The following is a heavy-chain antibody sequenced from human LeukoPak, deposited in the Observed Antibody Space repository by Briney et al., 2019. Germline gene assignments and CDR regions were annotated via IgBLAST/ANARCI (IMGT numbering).Heavy chain of an antibody. Sequence: GGSLRLSCAASGFTFSDYFMTWVRQAPGKGLEWVDNIKQDGSEKYYAHSVTGRFTITRENAKNSLYLQMNSLRAEDTAVYYCAREEWSVGIHWGQGTLVTVSS. CDR3: AREEWSVGIH. CDR1: GFTFSDYF. D-gene: IGHD3-3*01. V-gene: IGHV3-7*01. J-gene: IGHJ4*02. CDR2: IKQDGSEK.